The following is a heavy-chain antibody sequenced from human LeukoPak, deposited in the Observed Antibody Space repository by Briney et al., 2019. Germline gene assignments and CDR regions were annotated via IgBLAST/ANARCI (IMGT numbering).Heavy chain of an antibody. J-gene: IGHJ3*02. V-gene: IGHV3-48*04. CDR3: TTGLSNGFEI. D-gene: IGHD4-11*01. CDR1: GFTFSTYS. Sequence: PGGSLRLSCAASGFTFSTYSMNWVRQAPGKGLEWVSYISSSTSTIYYADSVKGRFTISRDNAKNTLYLQMNSLKTEDTAVYYCTTGLSNGFEIWGQGTMVTVSS. CDR2: ISSSTSTI.